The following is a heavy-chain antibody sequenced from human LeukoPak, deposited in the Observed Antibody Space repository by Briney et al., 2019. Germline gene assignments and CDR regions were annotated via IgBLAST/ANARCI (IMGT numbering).Heavy chain of an antibody. CDR1: GFTVSSNY. V-gene: IGHV3-66*01. CDR3: ASFEPILALDY. CDR2: IYSGGST. J-gene: IGHJ4*02. Sequence: SGGSLRLSCAASGFTVSSNYMSWVRQAPGKGLEWVSVIYSGGSTYYADSVKGRFTISRDNSKNTLYLQMNSLRAEDTAVYYCASFEPILALDYWGQGTLVTVSS. D-gene: IGHD3-9*01.